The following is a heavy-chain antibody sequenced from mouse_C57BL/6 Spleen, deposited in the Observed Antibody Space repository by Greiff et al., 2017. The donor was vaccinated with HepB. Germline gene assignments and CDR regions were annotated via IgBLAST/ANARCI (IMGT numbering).Heavy chain of an antibody. CDR1: GYAFTNYL. CDR2: INPGSGGT. V-gene: IGHV1-54*01. D-gene: IGHD2-5*01. Sequence: QVQLQQSGAELVRPGTSVKVSCKASGYAFTNYLIEWVKQRPGQGLEWIGVINPGSGGTNYNEKFKGKATLTADKSSSTAYMQLSSLTSEDSAVYFCASKSNYVWFAYWGQGTLVTVSA. J-gene: IGHJ3*01. CDR3: ASKSNYVWFAY.